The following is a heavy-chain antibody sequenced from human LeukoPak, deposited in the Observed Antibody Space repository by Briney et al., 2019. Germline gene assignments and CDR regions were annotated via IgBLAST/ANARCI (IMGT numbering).Heavy chain of an antibody. CDR3: ARSIPKSGYHPTGDY. Sequence: SETLSLTCAVSGGSISSSNWWSWVRQPPGKGLEWIGKIYHSGSTNYNPSLKSRVTISVDKSKNQFSLKLSSVTAADTAVYYCARSIPKSGYHPTGDYWGQGTLVTVSS. V-gene: IGHV4-4*02. CDR1: GGSISSSNW. J-gene: IGHJ4*02. CDR2: IYHSGST. D-gene: IGHD5-12*01.